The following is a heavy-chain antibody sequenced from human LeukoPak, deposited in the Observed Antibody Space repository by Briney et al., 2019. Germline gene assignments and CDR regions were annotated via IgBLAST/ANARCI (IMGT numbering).Heavy chain of an antibody. CDR2: INPSGGST. CDR1: GYTFTSYY. V-gene: IGHV1-46*01. Sequence: ASVRVSCKASGYTFTSYYMHWVRQAPGQGLEWMGIINPSGGSTSYAQKFQGRVTMTRDMSTSTVYMELSSQRSEDTAVYYCARRYCSSTSCYYYMDVWGKGTTVTVSS. J-gene: IGHJ6*03. D-gene: IGHD2-2*01. CDR3: ARRYCSSTSCYYYMDV.